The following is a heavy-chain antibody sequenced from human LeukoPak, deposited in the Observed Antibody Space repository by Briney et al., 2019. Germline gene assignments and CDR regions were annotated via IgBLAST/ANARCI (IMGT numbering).Heavy chain of an antibody. CDR3: AKTTAGYSSGRYPGWPVDY. CDR1: GFTFSTYV. Sequence: GGSLRLSCAASGFTFSTYVMTWVRQAPGKGLEWVSAILGSGGGTYYTDSVKGRFTISRDNSKNTLYLQMNSLRAEDTAVYYCAKTTAGYSSGRYPGWPVDYWGQGTLVTVSS. J-gene: IGHJ4*02. CDR2: ILGSGGGT. V-gene: IGHV3-23*01. D-gene: IGHD6-19*01.